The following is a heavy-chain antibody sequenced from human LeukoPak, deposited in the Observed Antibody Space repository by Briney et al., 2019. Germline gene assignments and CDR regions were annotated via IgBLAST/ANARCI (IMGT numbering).Heavy chain of an antibody. D-gene: IGHD3-22*01. J-gene: IGHJ4*02. CDR2: ISYDGSKK. Sequence: GGSLRLSCAASGFTFRSYAMHWVRQAPGKGLDWMAVISYDGSKKYYADSVRGRFTISRDNSKNSLYLQMSSLRVDDTAVYYCARDSDYYDRSGHKYWGQGTLVTVSS. CDR1: GFTFRSYA. CDR3: ARDSDYYDRSGHKY. V-gene: IGHV3-30*15.